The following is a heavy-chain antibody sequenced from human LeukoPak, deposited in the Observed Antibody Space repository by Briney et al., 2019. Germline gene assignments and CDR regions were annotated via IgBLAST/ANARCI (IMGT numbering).Heavy chain of an antibody. Sequence: SETLSLTCTVSGGSTSSGNYYWGWIRQPPGKGLEWIGGISSSGNTYYNPSLKSRITISIDTSKNHFSLKLSSVTAADTAVYYCARLGAGPTYYDFWSGYSSFYFDYWGQGTLVTVSS. J-gene: IGHJ4*02. CDR2: ISSSGNT. CDR1: GGSTSSGNYY. D-gene: IGHD3-3*01. V-gene: IGHV4-39*02. CDR3: ARLGAGPTYYDFWSGYSSFYFDY.